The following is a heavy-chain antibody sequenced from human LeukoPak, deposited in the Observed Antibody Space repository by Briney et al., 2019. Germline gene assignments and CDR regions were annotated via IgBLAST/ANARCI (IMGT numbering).Heavy chain of an antibody. D-gene: IGHD3-22*01. CDR2: ISGSGGST. Sequence: GGSLRLSCAAYGFTFISCALSWVRQAPGRGLEWVSAISGSGGSTYYADSVKGRFTISRDNSKNTLYLQMNSLRAEDTAVYYCAKDQITMIVVDSCDSWGQGTMVTVSS. J-gene: IGHJ3*02. CDR3: AKDQITMIVVDSCDS. CDR1: GFTFISCA. V-gene: IGHV3-23*01.